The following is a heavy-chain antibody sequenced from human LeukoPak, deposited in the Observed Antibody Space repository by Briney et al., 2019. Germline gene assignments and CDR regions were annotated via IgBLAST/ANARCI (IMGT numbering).Heavy chain of an antibody. CDR3: ASSGYSGYGPFDY. CDR2: IYTSGST. Sequence: PSETLSLTCTVSGGSISSYYWSWIRQPAGKGLEWIGRIYTSGSTNYNPSLKSRVTMSVDTSKNQFSLKLSSVTAADTAVYYCASSGYSGYGPFDYWAREPWSPSPQ. J-gene: IGHJ4*02. D-gene: IGHD5-12*01. CDR1: GGSISSYY. V-gene: IGHV4-4*07.